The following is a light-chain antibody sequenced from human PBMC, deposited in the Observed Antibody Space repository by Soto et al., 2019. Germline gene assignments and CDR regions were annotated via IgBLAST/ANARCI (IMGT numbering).Light chain of an antibody. J-gene: IGLJ2*01. V-gene: IGLV2-11*01. CDR2: DVT. CDR3: CSHADTYTLV. Sequence: QSALTQPRSVSGSPGQSVTISCTGTSSDIGSYNRVSWFQQPPGEAPKIIIYDVTKRPSGVPDRFSGSKSGNTASLTIAGLQADEEADYYCCSHADTYTLVFGGGTKLTVL. CDR1: SSDIGSYNR.